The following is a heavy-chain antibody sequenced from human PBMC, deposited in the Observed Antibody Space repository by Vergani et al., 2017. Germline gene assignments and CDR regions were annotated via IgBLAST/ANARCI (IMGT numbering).Heavy chain of an antibody. J-gene: IGHJ4*02. CDR3: AKDYYDILTGYHDY. D-gene: IGHD3-9*01. Sequence: QVQLVESGGGVVQPGRSLRLSCAASGFTFSSYGMHWVRQAPGKGLEWVAVISSDGSNKYYADSVKGRFTISRYNSKNTLYLQMNSLRAEDTAVYYCAKDYYDILTGYHDYWGQGTLVTVSS. CDR2: ISSDGSNK. V-gene: IGHV3-30*18. CDR1: GFTFSSYG.